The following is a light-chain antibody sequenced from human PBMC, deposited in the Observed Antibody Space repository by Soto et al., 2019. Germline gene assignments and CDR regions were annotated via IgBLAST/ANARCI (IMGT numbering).Light chain of an antibody. CDR3: QQRSNGPPIT. CDR2: GAS. J-gene: IGKJ5*01. Sequence: ILVAPAPATLSLSTGEIATLSCRASQSVSSNLAWYQQKPGQAPSLLIYGASTRATGIPARFSGSGSGTDFTLTISCLEPEDFAVYYCQQRSNGPPITFGQGTRLEIK. V-gene: IGKV3-11*01. CDR1: QSVSSN.